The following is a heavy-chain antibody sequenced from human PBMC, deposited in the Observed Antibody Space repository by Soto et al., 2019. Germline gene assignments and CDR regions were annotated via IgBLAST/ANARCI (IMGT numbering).Heavy chain of an antibody. V-gene: IGHV3-53*04. CDR3: ARDNLNDLSY. CDR2: IYSGGST. D-gene: IGHD1-1*01. Sequence: GSLRLSCAASGCTDSSNYMSLVRQAQGKGLKWVSVIYSGGSTYYADSVKGRFTISRHNSKNTLYLQMNSLRAEDTAVYYCARDNLNDLSYLGQGTLVTVSS. CDR1: GCTDSSNY. J-gene: IGHJ4*02.